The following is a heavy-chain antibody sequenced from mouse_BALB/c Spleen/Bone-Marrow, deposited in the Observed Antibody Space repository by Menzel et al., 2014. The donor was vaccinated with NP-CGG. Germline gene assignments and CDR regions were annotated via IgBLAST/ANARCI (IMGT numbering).Heavy chain of an antibody. Sequence: QVQLQQSGAELAKPGASLKLSFKASGYTFTNYWIHWVKQRPGQGLEWIGEINPSNGRTNYNEKFKTKATLTVDKSSSAAYMQLSSLTSEDSAVNYCAARLSHLAMDYWGQGTSVTVSS. CDR2: INPSNGRT. V-gene: IGHV1S81*02. CDR3: AARLSHLAMDY. CDR1: GYTFTNYW. D-gene: IGHD2-2*01. J-gene: IGHJ4*01.